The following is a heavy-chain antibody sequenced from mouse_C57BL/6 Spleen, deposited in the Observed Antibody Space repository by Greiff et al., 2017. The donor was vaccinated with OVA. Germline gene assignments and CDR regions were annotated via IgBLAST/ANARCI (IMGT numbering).Heavy chain of an antibody. Sequence: QVQLKQPGAELVKPGASVKLSCKASGYTFTSYWMHWVKQRPGQGLEWIGMIHPNSGSTNYNEKFKSKATLTVDKSSSTAYMQLSSLTSEDSAVYYCASFTTVVGYFDVWGTGTTVTVSS. J-gene: IGHJ1*03. CDR2: IHPNSGST. CDR3: ASFTTVVGYFDV. V-gene: IGHV1-64*01. CDR1: GYTFTSYW. D-gene: IGHD1-1*01.